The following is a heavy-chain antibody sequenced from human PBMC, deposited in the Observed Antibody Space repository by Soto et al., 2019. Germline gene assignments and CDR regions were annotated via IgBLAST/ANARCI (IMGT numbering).Heavy chain of an antibody. D-gene: IGHD3-22*01. CDR2: IYYLGNT. Sequence: SETLSLTCTVSGGSISSRSSYWGWIRQPPGKGLEWVGSIYYLGNTYFNPSLGGRVSISVDTSKNQFSLKLRSVTAADTAVFYCAGLHPYVSSGYYLNYWGQGALVTVSS. J-gene: IGHJ4*02. CDR3: AGLHPYVSSGYYLNY. CDR1: GGSISSRSSY. V-gene: IGHV4-39*01.